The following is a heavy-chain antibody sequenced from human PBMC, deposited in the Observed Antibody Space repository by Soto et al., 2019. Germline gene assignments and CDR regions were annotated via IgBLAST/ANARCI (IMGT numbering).Heavy chain of an antibody. J-gene: IGHJ6*02. D-gene: IGHD3-3*01. Sequence: GGSLRLSCAASGFTFSSSGMHWVRQAPGKGLEWVAVISYDGSNKYYADSVKGRFTISRDNSKNTLYLQMNSLRAEDTAVYYCAKGDAGSYYDFWSGYLNYYYYYGMDVWGQGTTVTVSS. CDR1: GFTFSSSG. CDR2: ISYDGSNK. CDR3: AKGDAGSYYDFWSGYLNYYYYYGMDV. V-gene: IGHV3-30*18.